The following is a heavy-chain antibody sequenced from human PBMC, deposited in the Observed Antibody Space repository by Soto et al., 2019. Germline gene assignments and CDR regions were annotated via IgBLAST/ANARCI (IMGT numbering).Heavy chain of an antibody. Sequence: EVQLVESGGGLVKPGGSLRLSCAASGFTFSSYSMNWVRQAPGKGLEWVSSISSSSSYIYYADSVKGRFTISRDNAKNSLYLQMNSLRAEDTAVYYCARDGVDLVVVAATLDYFDYWGQGTLVTVSS. CDR3: ARDGVDLVVVAATLDYFDY. V-gene: IGHV3-21*01. CDR1: GFTFSSYS. CDR2: ISSSSSYI. D-gene: IGHD2-15*01. J-gene: IGHJ4*02.